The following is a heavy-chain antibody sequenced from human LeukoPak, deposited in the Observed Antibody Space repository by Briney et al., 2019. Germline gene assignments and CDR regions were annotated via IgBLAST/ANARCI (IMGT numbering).Heavy chain of an antibody. V-gene: IGHV4-34*01. D-gene: IGHD6-19*01. CDR1: GGSFSGYY. CDR3: ARVRYSSGWYDGN. CDR2: TNHSGST. Sequence: SETLSLTCAVYGGSFSGYYWSWIRQPPGKGLEWIGETNHSGSTNYNPSLKSRVTISVDTSKNQFSLKLSSVTAADTAVYYCARVRYSSGWYDGNWGQGTLVTVSS. J-gene: IGHJ4*02.